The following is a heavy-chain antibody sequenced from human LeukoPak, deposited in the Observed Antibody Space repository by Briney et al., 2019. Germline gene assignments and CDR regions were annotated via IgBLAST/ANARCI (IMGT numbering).Heavy chain of an antibody. Sequence: PGGSLRLSCAASGINFRTSGMHWVRQAPGKGLEWVTFIQNDGSDKYYAASVKGRFTISRDNSKNTVYLHMNSPRADDTALYYCAREGGRAAAGRFDYWGQGTLVTVSS. CDR3: AREGGRAAAGRFDY. V-gene: IGHV3-30*02. CDR1: GINFRTSG. CDR2: IQNDGSDK. J-gene: IGHJ4*02. D-gene: IGHD6-13*01.